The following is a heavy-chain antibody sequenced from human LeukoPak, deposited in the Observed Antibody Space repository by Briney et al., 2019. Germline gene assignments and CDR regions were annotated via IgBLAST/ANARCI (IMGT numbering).Heavy chain of an antibody. CDR2: IYYSGST. CDR3: VRGVVVPAAIRGGYYFDY. J-gene: IGHJ4*02. D-gene: IGHD2-2*01. V-gene: IGHV4-39*07. CDR1: GGSISSSSYY. Sequence: SETLSLTCTVSGGSISSSSYYWGWIRQPPGKGLEWIGSIYYSGSTYYNPSLKSRVTISVDTSKNQFSLKLSSVTAADTAVYYCVRGVVVPAAIRGGYYFDYWGQGTLVTVSS.